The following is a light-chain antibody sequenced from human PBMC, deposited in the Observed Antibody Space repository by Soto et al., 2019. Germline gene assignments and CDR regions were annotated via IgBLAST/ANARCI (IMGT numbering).Light chain of an antibody. CDR3: SSYSSSTTHVV. CDR1: STDVGDFNY. V-gene: IGLV2-14*03. CDR2: DVT. J-gene: IGLJ2*01. Sequence: QSVLTQPASVSGSPGRSGTISCTGTSTDVGDFNYVSWYQHLPGRAPQLIIYDVTNRPSGISYRFSASKSGRTASLTISGLQAEEEADYYCSSYSSSTTHVVFGGGTKLTVL.